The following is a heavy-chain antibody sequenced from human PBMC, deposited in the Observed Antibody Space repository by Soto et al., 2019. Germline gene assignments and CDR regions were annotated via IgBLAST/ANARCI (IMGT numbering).Heavy chain of an antibody. CDR3: ARGYCSSTSCDRGPHYLAYYYYGMDV. Sequence: SETLSLTCAVYGGSFSGYYWSWIRQPPGKGLEWIGEINHSGSTNYNPSLKSRVTISVDTSKNQFSLKLSSVTAADTAVYYCARGYCSSTSCDRGPHYLAYYYYGMDVWGQGTTVT. CDR1: GGSFSGYY. CDR2: INHSGST. D-gene: IGHD2-2*01. V-gene: IGHV4-34*01. J-gene: IGHJ6*02.